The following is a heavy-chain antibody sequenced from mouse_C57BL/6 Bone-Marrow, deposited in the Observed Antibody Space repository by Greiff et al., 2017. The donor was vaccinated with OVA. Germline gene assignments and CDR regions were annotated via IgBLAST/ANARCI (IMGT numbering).Heavy chain of an antibody. Sequence: EVQLQESGPGLVKPSQSLSLSCSVSGYSFTSCYFWYWIRQVPGNKLELVGYISYDGSNNYNPTFKNRITITRDTSKNPFFLKLNSVTTEDTATYYCAESITPYGYFDVWGTGTTVTVSS. D-gene: IGHD1-1*01. CDR3: AESITPYGYFDV. CDR1: GYSFTSCYF. V-gene: IGHV3-6*01. CDR2: ISYDGSN. J-gene: IGHJ1*03.